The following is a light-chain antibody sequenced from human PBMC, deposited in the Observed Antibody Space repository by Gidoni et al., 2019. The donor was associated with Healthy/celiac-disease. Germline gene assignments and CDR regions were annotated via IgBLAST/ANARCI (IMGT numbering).Light chain of an antibody. J-gene: IGKJ1*01. V-gene: IGKV1-39*01. CDR1: QSISSY. CDR3: QQSYSTPWT. CDR2: AAS. Sequence: DIQMTQSPSSLSASVGDRVTITCRASQSISSYLNWYQQKPGKAPKLLIYAASSLQSGVPSRFSGSGSGTDFTLTISSLQPEDFATYYCQQSYSTPWTFXQGTKVEI.